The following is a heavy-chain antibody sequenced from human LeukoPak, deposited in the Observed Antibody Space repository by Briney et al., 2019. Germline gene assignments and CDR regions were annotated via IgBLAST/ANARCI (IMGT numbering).Heavy chain of an antibody. J-gene: IGHJ4*02. V-gene: IGHV4-4*02. CDR1: GGSVTSTNW. Sequence: SETLSLTCGVSGGSVTSTNWWTWVRQPPGKGLEWIGERHVDGRTNYNPSLKSRLTLSVDLSENHISLRLTSVTAADTAVYYCAREGGFYRPLDYSGQGTLVTVSS. D-gene: IGHD3-3*01. CDR3: AREGGFYRPLDY. CDR2: RHVDGRT.